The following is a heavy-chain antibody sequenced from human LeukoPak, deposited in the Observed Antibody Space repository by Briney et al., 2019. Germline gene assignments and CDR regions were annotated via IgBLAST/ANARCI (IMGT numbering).Heavy chain of an antibody. CDR1: GFTFSSYA. V-gene: IGHV3-30*04. Sequence: GGSLRLSCAASGFTFSSYAMHWVRQAPGKGLEWVAVISYDGSNKYYADSVKGRFTISRDNSKNTLYLQMNSLRAEDTAVYYCARSRVQLERTGLDYWGQGTLVTVSS. D-gene: IGHD1-1*01. CDR2: ISYDGSNK. CDR3: ARSRVQLERTGLDY. J-gene: IGHJ4*02.